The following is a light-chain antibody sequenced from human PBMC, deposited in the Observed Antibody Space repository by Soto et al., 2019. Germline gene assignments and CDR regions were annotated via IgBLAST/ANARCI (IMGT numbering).Light chain of an antibody. J-gene: IGKJ5*01. CDR1: HSVSSSY. Sequence: EIVLTQSAGTLSLPPGERATLSCRASHSVSSSYLAWYQQKPGQAPRLLIYGATSRATGIPDRFSGSGSGTDFTLTISRLEPEDFAVYYCQQYGSSPPITCGQGTRLEIK. V-gene: IGKV3-20*01. CDR3: QQYGSSPPIT. CDR2: GAT.